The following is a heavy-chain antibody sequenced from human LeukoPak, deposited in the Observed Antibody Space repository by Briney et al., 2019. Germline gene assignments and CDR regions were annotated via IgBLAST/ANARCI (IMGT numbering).Heavy chain of an antibody. CDR1: GYSISSGYY. CDR3: ARGGHRYYYDSSGYYDY. J-gene: IGHJ4*02. CDR2: IYHGGST. D-gene: IGHD3-22*01. V-gene: IGHV4-38-2*02. Sequence: SETLSLTCTVSGYSISSGYYWGWIRQSPGKGLEWIGSIYHGGSTYYNPSLKSRVTISVDTSKNQFSLKLSSVTAADTAVYYCARGGHRYYYDSSGYYDYWGQGTLVTVSS.